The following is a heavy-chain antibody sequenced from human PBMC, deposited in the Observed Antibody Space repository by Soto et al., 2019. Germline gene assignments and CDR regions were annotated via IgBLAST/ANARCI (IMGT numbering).Heavy chain of an antibody. V-gene: IGHV4-59*01. J-gene: IGHJ4*02. D-gene: IGHD5-12*01. CDR1: GESISAYS. CDR2: IHYNGNT. Sequence: SETLSLTYTVSGESISAYSGSWVRQPPGKGLEWIGNIHYNGNTKYNPSLKSRVTMSVDTSKNQFSLKLISVTAADTAKYFCAREGNLGRWLQPLDFWGQGTLVTVSS. CDR3: AREGNLGRWLQPLDF.